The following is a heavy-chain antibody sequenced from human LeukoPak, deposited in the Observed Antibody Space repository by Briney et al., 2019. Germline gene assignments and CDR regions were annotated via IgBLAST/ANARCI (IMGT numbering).Heavy chain of an antibody. CDR1: GYSFTSYW. J-gene: IGHJ4*02. Sequence: GESLKISRKGSGYSFTSYWISWVRQMPGKGLEWMGRIDPSDSYTNYSPSFQGHVTISADKSISTAYLQWSSLKASDTAMYYCARHYSSSSPFDYWGQGTLVTVSS. D-gene: IGHD6-6*01. CDR2: IDPSDSYT. CDR3: ARHYSSSSPFDY. V-gene: IGHV5-10-1*01.